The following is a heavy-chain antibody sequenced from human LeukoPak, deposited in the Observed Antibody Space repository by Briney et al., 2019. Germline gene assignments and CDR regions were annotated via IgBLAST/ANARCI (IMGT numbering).Heavy chain of an antibody. CDR3: ASGQLRSPGRYYYYYGMDV. CDR2: INPNSGGT. J-gene: IGHJ6*02. CDR1: GYTFTGYY. D-gene: IGHD2-2*01. V-gene: IGHV1-2*02. Sequence: ASVKVSCKASGYTFTGYYMHWVRQAPGQGLEWMGWINPNSGGTNYAQKFQGGVTMTRDTSISTAYMELSRLRSDDTAVYYCASGQLRSPGRYYYYYGMDVWGQGTTVTVSS.